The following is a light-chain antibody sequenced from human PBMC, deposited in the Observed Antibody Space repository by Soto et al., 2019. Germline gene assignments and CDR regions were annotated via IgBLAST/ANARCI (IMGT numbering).Light chain of an antibody. V-gene: IGLV2-14*01. CDR2: EVN. J-gene: IGLJ1*01. Sequence: QSALTQPASVSGSPRQSITISFTGASSDVGGYTYVSWYQQHPGKAPKLIIYEVNNRPSGVSHRFSGSKSGNTASLTISGLQAEDEADYYCSSYTSSSTLYVFGTGTKLTVL. CDR3: SSYTSSSTLYV. CDR1: SSDVGGYTY.